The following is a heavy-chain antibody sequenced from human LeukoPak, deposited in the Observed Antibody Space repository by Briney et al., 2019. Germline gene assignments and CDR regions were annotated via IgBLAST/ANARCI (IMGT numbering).Heavy chain of an antibody. CDR3: AREEGGLDV. J-gene: IGHJ6*02. CDR1: GYDFSIYT. CDR2: MNSNTGKA. Sequence: ASVKVSCKPSGYDFSIYTLNWVRQVPGQGPEWMGWMNSNTGKATYAQDFRGRFVFSFDSSVSTAYLEITSLKAADTAVYYCAREEGGLDVWGQGTAVIVSS. V-gene: IGHV7-4-1*02.